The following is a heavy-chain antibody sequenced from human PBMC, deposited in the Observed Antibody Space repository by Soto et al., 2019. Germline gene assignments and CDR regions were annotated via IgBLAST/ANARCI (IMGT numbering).Heavy chain of an antibody. Sequence: GSGPTLVNPTQTLTLTCSFSGVSLSTSGMCVSWIRQPPGKALEWLARIDWDDDRFYNTILKTRLTISKDTSKNQVVLTMTNMDPVDTVTYYCARMCGSSWYFHYWGRGTLVTVSS. CDR2: IDWDDDR. CDR3: ARMCGSSWYFHY. V-gene: IGHV2-70*17. CDR1: GVSLSTSGMC. D-gene: IGHD6-13*01. J-gene: IGHJ4*02.